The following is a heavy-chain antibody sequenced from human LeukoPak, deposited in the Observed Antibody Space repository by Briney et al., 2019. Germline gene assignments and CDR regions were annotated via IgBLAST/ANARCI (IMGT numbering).Heavy chain of an antibody. CDR1: GFTFSSYS. CDR3: AHNQDYRFEY. D-gene: IGHD3-16*01. V-gene: IGHV3-30*02. J-gene: IGHJ4*02. Sequence: GGSLRLSCAASGFTFSSYSMNWVRQAPGKGLEWVAFIRYDGSNKYYADSVKGRFTISRDNSKNTLYLQMNSLRAEDTAVYYCAHNQDYRFEYWGQGTLVTVSS. CDR2: IRYDGSNK.